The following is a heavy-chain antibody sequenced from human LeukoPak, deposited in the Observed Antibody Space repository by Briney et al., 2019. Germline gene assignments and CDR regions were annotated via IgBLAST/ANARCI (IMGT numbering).Heavy chain of an antibody. Sequence: SETLSLTCTVSGGSISSDNHYWSWIRQSPGKGLEWIVYSYYSGSSYYNPSLKSRITISVDTAKNQFSLYLSSVTAADTAVYYCARGRKRYYGSGSTPFDPWGQGTLVTVSS. V-gene: IGHV4-30-4*01. CDR2: SYYSGSS. CDR1: GGSISSDNHY. D-gene: IGHD3-10*01. J-gene: IGHJ5*02. CDR3: ARGRKRYYGSGSTPFDP.